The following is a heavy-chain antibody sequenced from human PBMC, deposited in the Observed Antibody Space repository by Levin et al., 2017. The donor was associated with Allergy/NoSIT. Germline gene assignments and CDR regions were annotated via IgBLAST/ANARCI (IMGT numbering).Heavy chain of an antibody. V-gene: IGHV1-46*01. CDR3: ARGDFSSYADLADFTY. D-gene: IGHD6-13*01. CDR1: GYDFSFYY. J-gene: IGHJ4*02. Sequence: AASVKVSCKASGYDFSFYYIHWVRQAPGQGLEWMGIINPTGGSTSYAQKFQGRLTMTGDTSTDTVYMDLTSLRSEDTAMYYCARGDFSSYADLADFTYWGQGTLITVSS. CDR2: INPTGGST.